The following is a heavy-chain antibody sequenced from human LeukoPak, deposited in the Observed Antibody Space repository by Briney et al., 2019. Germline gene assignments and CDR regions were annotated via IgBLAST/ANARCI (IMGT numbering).Heavy chain of an antibody. V-gene: IGHV4-39*01. CDR2: VYYTGSA. Sequence: PSETLSLTCTVSGGSFSIHNYYWTWLRQPPGKGLEWIATVYYTGSAYYNPSLKSRVTISVDTSKSQFSLKLSSVTTADTALYYCARYASGSYYWFDPWGQGTLVTVSS. CDR3: ARYASGSYYWFDP. D-gene: IGHD3-10*01. J-gene: IGHJ5*02. CDR1: GGSFSIHNYY.